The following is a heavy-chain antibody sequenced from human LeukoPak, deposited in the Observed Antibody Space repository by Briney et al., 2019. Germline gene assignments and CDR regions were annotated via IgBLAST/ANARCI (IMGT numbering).Heavy chain of an antibody. V-gene: IGHV3-48*03. CDR3: GHGGYDYPLDS. D-gene: IGHD5-12*01. Sequence: GGSLRLSCAASGFTVSSYEMNWVRQAPGKGLEWVSFISSTGYTIYYADSVRGRFTISRDNAKNSLYLQMNSLRAEDTAVYYCGHGGYDYPLDSWGQGILVTVSS. CDR2: ISSTGYTI. CDR1: GFTVSSYE. J-gene: IGHJ4*02.